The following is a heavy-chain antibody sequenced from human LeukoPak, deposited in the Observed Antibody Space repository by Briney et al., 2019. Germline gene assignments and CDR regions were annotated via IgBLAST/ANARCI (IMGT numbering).Heavy chain of an antibody. Sequence: GGSLRLSCVVSGFTFNRCWMNWVRQAPGKGLEWVAAISASGSATSYADSVRGRFTISRDNSKSTTYLQMNSLRAEDTAVFYCAKDLYLSDFWSGYFDYWGQGIPVTVSS. CDR3: AKDLYLSDFWSGYFDY. D-gene: IGHD3-3*01. CDR2: ISASGSAT. CDR1: GFTFNRCW. V-gene: IGHV3-23*01. J-gene: IGHJ4*02.